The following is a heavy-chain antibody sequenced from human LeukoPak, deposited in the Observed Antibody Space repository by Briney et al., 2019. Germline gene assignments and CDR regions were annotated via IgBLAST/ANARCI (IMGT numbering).Heavy chain of an antibody. D-gene: IGHD6-13*01. Sequence: SETLSLTCTVSGGSISRYYWSWIRQPPGKGLEGIGYIYYSGSTNYNPSLKSRVTISVDTSKNQFSLKLSSVTAADTAVYYCARNGYPGYWGQGTLVTVSS. CDR3: ARNGYPGY. CDR2: IYYSGST. CDR1: GGSISRYY. J-gene: IGHJ4*02. V-gene: IGHV4-59*01.